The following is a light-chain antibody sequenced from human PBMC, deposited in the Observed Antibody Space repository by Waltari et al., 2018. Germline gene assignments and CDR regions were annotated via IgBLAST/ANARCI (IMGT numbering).Light chain of an antibody. CDR1: QSVSSK. Sequence: ETVMTQPVPLSVSPGERVTLSCRASQSVSSKLAWYQQKRGQAPRLLIYGASTRVSDVPDRFSGSGSGTEFILTISSLRSEDLAVYFCQQYHGWPLITFGQGTRLEIK. CDR3: QQYHGWPLIT. J-gene: IGKJ5*01. CDR2: GAS. V-gene: IGKV3-15*01.